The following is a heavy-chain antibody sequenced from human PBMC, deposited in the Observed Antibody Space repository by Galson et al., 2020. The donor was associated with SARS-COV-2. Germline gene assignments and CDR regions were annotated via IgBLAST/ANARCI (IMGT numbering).Heavy chain of an antibody. CDR1: GSRIYFSGSG. Sequence: GGSLRLSCEASGSRIYFSGSGMHWLRQAPGKGLEWVAYISTTGGLTEYSDSVKGRFTISRDNAKNSLHLHMNSLRGDDTAVYYCATEAVWGTHRRAGHYFEYWDLGTLVQVSS. CDR2: ISTTGGLT. V-gene: IGHV3-21*01. D-gene: IGHD3-16*02. J-gene: IGHJ4*02. CDR3: ATEAVWGTHRRAGHYFEY.